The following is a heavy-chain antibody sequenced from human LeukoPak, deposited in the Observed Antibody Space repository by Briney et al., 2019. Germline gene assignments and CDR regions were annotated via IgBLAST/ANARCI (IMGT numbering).Heavy chain of an antibody. CDR3: ASFAGVVNYFDY. D-gene: IGHD3-22*01. V-gene: IGHV4-4*07. CDR1: GGSISSYY. CDR2: IYTSGST. Sequence: SETLSLTCTVSGGSISSYYWSWIRQPAGKGLEWIGRIYTSGSTNYNPSLKSRVTMSVDTSKNQFSLKLSSVTAADAAVYYCASFAGVVNYFDYWGQGTLVTVSS. J-gene: IGHJ4*02.